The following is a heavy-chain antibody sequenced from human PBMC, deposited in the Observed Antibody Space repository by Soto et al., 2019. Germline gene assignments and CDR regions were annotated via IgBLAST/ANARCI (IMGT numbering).Heavy chain of an antibody. Sequence: GXSVKVSFKASGGTFMGYAISWVRQAPGQGLEWMGGIIPIFGTANYAQKFQGRVTITADESTSTAYMELSSLRSEDTAVYYCAYASPTLWYYFDYWGQGTLVTVSS. J-gene: IGHJ4*02. CDR1: GGTFMGYA. V-gene: IGHV1-69*13. CDR2: IIPIFGTA. CDR3: AYASPTLWYYFDY. D-gene: IGHD2-8*02.